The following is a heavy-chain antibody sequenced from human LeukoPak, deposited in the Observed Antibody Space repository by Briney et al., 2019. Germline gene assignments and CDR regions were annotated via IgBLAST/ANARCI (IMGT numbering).Heavy chain of an antibody. D-gene: IGHD5-18*01. V-gene: IGHV1-2*02. CDR3: ARGRGYSYGASDFDY. CDR1: GYTFTGYY. J-gene: IGHJ4*02. CDR2: INPNSGGT. Sequence: ASVKVSCKASGYTFTGYYMHWVRQAPGQGLEWMGWINPNSGGTNYAQKFQGRVTMTRDTSISTAYMELSSLRSEDTAVYYCARGRGYSYGASDFDYWGQGTLVTVSS.